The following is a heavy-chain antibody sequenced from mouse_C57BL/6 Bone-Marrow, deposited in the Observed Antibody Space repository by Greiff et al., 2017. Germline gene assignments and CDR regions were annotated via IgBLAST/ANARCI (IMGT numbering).Heavy chain of an antibody. CDR2: IYPRSGNT. V-gene: IGHV1-81*01. Sequence: QVQLQQSGAELARPGASVKLSCKASGYTFTSYGISWVKQRTGQGLEWIGEIYPRSGNTYYNEKFKGKATLTADKSSSTAYMEIRSLTSEDSAVYFLAREGYYSNYGWFAYWGQGTLVTVSA. CDR3: AREGYYSNYGWFAY. J-gene: IGHJ3*01. CDR1: GYTFTSYG. D-gene: IGHD2-5*01.